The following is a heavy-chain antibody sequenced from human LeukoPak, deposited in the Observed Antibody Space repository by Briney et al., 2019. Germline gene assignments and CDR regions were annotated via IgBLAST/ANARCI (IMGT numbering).Heavy chain of an antibody. CDR1: GGSITNYC. V-gene: IGHV4-4*07. Sequence: SETLSLTCTVSGGSITNYCWSWIRQSAAEGLEWIGRVHTSGTTIYNPSLKSRVTISIDSSKNQFSLNLKSVTAADTAIYYCARQRLDGDIIVFDWWGPGTLVIVSA. D-gene: IGHD3-10*01. J-gene: IGHJ4*02. CDR3: ARQRLDGDIIVFDW. CDR2: VHTSGTT.